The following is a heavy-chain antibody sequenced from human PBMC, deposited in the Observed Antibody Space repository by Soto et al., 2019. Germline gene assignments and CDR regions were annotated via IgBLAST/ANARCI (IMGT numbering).Heavy chain of an antibody. V-gene: IGHV1-18*01. J-gene: IGHJ5*02. D-gene: IGHD2-15*01. Sequence: GASVKVSCKASGYTFTSTYMHWVRQAPGQGLEWKGWISTYKGNKNYAQKLQGRVTMTTYTSTSTAYMELRSLISDDTSVYYCARGFRVAATRWWFDPWGQGTLVTVSS. CDR3: ARGFRVAATRWWFDP. CDR2: ISTYKGNK. CDR1: GYTFTSTY.